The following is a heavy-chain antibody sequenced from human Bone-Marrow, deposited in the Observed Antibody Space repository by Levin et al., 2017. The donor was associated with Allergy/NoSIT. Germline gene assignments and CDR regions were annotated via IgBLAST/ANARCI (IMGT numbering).Heavy chain of an antibody. CDR3: AGGYGSYTFRH. V-gene: IGHV4-4*08. J-gene: IGHJ4*02. D-gene: IGHD3-22*01. Sequence: KGLEWIGYISNSGTTYDNPSLNGRATISVEASKNLFSLKLMSATAADTALYYCAGGYGSYTFRHWGQGSLVTVSS. CDR2: ISNSGTT.